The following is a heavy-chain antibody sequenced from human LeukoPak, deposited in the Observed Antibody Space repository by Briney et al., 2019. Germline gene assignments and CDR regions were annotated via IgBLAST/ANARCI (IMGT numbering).Heavy chain of an antibody. V-gene: IGHV1-2*02. CDR1: GYTFTGYY. J-gene: IGHJ4*02. Sequence: ASVKVSCKASGYTFTGYYMHWVRQAPGQGLEWMGWINPNSGGTNYAQKFQGRVTMTRNTSISTAYMELSSLRSEDTAVYYCARDLFLTTVVTDYWGQGTLVTVSS. CDR2: INPNSGGT. D-gene: IGHD4-23*01. CDR3: ARDLFLTTVVTDY.